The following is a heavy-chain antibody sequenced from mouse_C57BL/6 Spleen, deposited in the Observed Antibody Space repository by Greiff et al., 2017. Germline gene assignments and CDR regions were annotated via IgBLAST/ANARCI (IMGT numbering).Heavy chain of an antibody. J-gene: IGHJ1*03. CDR2: INPYNGDT. CDR3: ARGLYYGNSYGYFDD. CDR1: GYSFTGYF. D-gene: IGHD1-1*01. V-gene: IGHV1-20*01. Sequence: EVQLQQSGPELVKPGDSVKISCKASGYSFTGYFMNWVMQSHGKSLEWIGRINPYNGDTFYNQKFKGKATLTVDKSSSTAHMELRSLTSEDSAVYYCARGLYYGNSYGYFDDWGTGTTVTVSS.